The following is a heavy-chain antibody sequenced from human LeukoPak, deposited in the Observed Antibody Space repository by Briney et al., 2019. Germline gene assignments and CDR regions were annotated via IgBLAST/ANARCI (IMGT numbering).Heavy chain of an antibody. D-gene: IGHD5-18*01. J-gene: IGHJ4*02. Sequence: GASLRLSCAASGFTFSSYAMSWVRQAPGEGLEWVSAISGSGGSTYYADSVKGRFTISRDNSKNTLYLQMNSLRAGDTAVYYCARDSYGTLDYWGQGTLVTVSS. CDR1: GFTFSSYA. CDR2: ISGSGGST. CDR3: ARDSYGTLDY. V-gene: IGHV3-23*01.